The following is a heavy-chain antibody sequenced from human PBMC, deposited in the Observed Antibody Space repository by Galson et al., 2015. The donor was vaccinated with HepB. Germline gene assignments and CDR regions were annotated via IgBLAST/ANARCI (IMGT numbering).Heavy chain of an antibody. Sequence: SVKVSCKASGYTFTSYGISWVRQAPGQGLEWMGWISAYNGNTNYAQKLQGRVTMTTDTSTSTAYMELRSLRSDDTAVYYCARDQFGVIAVAGTDYYYGMDVWGQGTTVTVSS. CDR2: ISAYNGNT. V-gene: IGHV1-18*01. CDR3: ARDQFGVIAVAGTDYYYGMDV. J-gene: IGHJ6*02. CDR1: GYTFTSYG. D-gene: IGHD6-19*01.